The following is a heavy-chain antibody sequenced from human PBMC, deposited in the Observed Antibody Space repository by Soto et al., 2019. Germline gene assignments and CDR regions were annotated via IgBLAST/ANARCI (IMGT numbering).Heavy chain of an antibody. D-gene: IGHD3-9*01. CDR1: GGTFSSYT. CDR3: ARARGYDILTGYNWFDP. V-gene: IGHV1-69*02. J-gene: IGHJ5*02. CDR2: IIPILGIA. Sequence: QVQLVQSGAEVKKPGSSVKVSCKASGGTFSSYTISWVRQAPGQGLEWMGRIIPILGIANYAQKFPGRVTITADKATSTAYMELSSLRSEDTAVYYCARARGYDILTGYNWFDPWGQGTLVTVSS.